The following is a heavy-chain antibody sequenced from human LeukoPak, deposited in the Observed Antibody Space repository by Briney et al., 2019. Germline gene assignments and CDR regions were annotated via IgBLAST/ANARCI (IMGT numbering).Heavy chain of an antibody. CDR2: ISGSGGNT. CDR3: ARDLDPRQYYYMDV. D-gene: IGHD6-6*01. J-gene: IGHJ6*03. Sequence: GGSLRLSCAASGFTFSSYAMSWVRQAPGKGLECVSVISGSGGNTSYADSVKGRFTISRDNSKNTLYLQMESLRVEDTAIYYCARDLDPRQYYYMDVWGKGTTVTVSS. V-gene: IGHV3-23*01. CDR1: GFTFSSYA.